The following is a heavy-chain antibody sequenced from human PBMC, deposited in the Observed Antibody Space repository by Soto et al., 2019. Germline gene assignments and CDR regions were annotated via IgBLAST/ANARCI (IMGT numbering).Heavy chain of an antibody. CDR1: GGSFSGYY. Sequence: QVQLQQWGAGLLKPSETLSLTCAVYGGSFSGYYWSWIHQPPGKGLEWIGEINHSGSTNYNPSLKSRVTISVDTSKNQFSLKLSSVTAADTAVYYWARGGTEQWLVRYYYGMDVWGQGTTVTVSS. CDR3: ARGGTEQWLVRYYYGMDV. V-gene: IGHV4-34*01. J-gene: IGHJ6*02. D-gene: IGHD6-19*01. CDR2: INHSGST.